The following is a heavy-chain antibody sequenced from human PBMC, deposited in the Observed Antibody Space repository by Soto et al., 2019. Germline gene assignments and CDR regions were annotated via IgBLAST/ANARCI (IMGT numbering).Heavy chain of an antibody. D-gene: IGHD2-15*01. V-gene: IGHV4-4*02. J-gene: IGHJ5*01. CDR2: IYQTGNT. CDR3: ARGGYCSGGSCSGWFDS. Sequence: QVQLQESGPGLVKPSETLSLTCAVSGVSLTTNNWWTWVRQAPGKGLEWVGEIYQTGNTNYNPSLNSRVIASLDKSKNQFFLKLTSVTAAYTAIYYCARGGYCSGGSCSGWFDSWGQGTLVTVSS. CDR1: GVSLTTNNW.